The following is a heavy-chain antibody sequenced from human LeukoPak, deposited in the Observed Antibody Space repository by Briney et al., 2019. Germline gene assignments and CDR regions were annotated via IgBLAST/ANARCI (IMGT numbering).Heavy chain of an antibody. J-gene: IGHJ4*02. CDR2: ISYDGSNK. CDR3: ARGGITMIVVTN. D-gene: IGHD3-22*01. Sequence: GGSPRLSCAASGFTFSSYAMHWVRQAPGKGLEWVAVISYDGSNKYYADSVKGRFTISRDNSKNTLYLQMNSLRAEDTAVYCCARGGITMIVVTNWGQGTLVTVSS. V-gene: IGHV3-30-3*01. CDR1: GFTFSSYA.